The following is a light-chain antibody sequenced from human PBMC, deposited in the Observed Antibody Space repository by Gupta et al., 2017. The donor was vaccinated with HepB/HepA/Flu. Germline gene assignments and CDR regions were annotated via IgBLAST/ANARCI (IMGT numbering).Light chain of an antibody. CDR1: SSDGGTYNL. CDR3: YSYAGSRTLV. J-gene: IGLJ3*02. CDR2: DVN. Sequence: QSALTQPPSVSGFPGQSITISCTGTSSDGGTYNLVSWYQQYPGKEPKRFSDDVNKRPSGVSKRFSGSKSGTTAFLIISGLQAEDEAEEYCYSYAGSRTLVFGGGTKLTVL. V-gene: IGLV2-23*02.